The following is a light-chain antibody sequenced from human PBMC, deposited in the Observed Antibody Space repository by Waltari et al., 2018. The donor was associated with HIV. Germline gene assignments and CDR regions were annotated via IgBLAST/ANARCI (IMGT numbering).Light chain of an antibody. CDR2: VNK. Sequence: QSVLTQPPSASGAPGQRVTISCSGSTSNLGRFNVQWYQQLPKPAPKLLIHVNKYGSAGVPDRFSGSQSGTSASLAISGLQSEDEADYYCAVWDGSLSAYVFGPGTKVTV. V-gene: IGLV1-44*01. J-gene: IGLJ1*01. CDR3: AVWDGSLSAYV. CDR1: TSNLGRFN.